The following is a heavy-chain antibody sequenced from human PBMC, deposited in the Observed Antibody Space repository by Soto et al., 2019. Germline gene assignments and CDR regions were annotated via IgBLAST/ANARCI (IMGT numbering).Heavy chain of an antibody. CDR3: ARDQVATPHRPYYYYGMDV. CDR2: TYYRSKWYN. J-gene: IGHJ6*02. D-gene: IGHD5-12*01. V-gene: IGHV6-1*01. Sequence: SQTLSLTCAISGDSVSSNSAAWNWIRQSPSRGLEWLGRTYYRSKWYNDYAVSVKSRITINPDTSKNQFSLQLNSVTPEDTAVYYCARDQVATPHRPYYYYGMDVWGQGTTVTVSS. CDR1: GDSVSSNSAA.